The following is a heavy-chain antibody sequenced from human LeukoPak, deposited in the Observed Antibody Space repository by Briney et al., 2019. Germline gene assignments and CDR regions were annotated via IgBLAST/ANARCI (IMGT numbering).Heavy chain of an antibody. D-gene: IGHD4-23*01. CDR1: GFTFTKYW. CDR3: AKATTVVTPDYYMDV. CDR2: ISGSGGST. J-gene: IGHJ6*03. V-gene: IGHV3-23*01. Sequence: GGSLRLSCAASGFTFTKYWMTWVRQAPGKGLEWVSAISGSGGSTYYADSVKGRFTISRDNSKNTLYLQMNSLRAEDTAVYYCAKATTVVTPDYYMDVWGKGTTVTVSS.